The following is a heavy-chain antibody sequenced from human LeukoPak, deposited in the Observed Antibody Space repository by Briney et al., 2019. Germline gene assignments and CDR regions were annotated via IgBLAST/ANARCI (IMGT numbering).Heavy chain of an antibody. CDR3: ARWGYCSSTSCYGYFDY. J-gene: IGHJ4*02. Sequence: SVKVSCKASGGTFSSYAISWVRQAPGQGLEWLGRIIPIFGTANYAQKFQGRVTITTHESTSTAYMELSSLRSEDTAVYYCARWGYCSSTSCYGYFDYWGQGTLVTVSS. V-gene: IGHV1-69*05. D-gene: IGHD2-2*01. CDR1: GGTFSSYA. CDR2: IIPIFGTA.